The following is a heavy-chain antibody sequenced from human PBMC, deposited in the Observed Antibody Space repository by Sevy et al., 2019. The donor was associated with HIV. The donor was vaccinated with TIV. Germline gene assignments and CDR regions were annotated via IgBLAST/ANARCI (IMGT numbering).Heavy chain of an antibody. CDR1: GGSISSYY. CDR3: ARGGAAAGLEGYYYYGMDV. V-gene: IGHV4-59*01. Sequence: SETLSLTCTVSGGSISSYYWSWIRQPPGKGLEWIGYIYYSGSTNHNPSLKSRVTISVDTSKNQFSLKLSSVTAADTAVYYCARGGAAAGLEGYYYYGMDVWGQGTTVTVSS. D-gene: IGHD6-13*01. CDR2: IYYSGST. J-gene: IGHJ6*02.